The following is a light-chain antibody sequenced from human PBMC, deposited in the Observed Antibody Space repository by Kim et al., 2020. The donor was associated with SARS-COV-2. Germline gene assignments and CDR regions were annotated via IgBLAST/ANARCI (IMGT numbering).Light chain of an antibody. J-gene: IGLJ3*02. V-gene: IGLV4-69*01. CDR1: SGHSSSA. CDR3: QTWGTGIWV. Sequence: SVKRTCTLSSGHSSSAIAWHQQQPEKGPRYLMKLNSDGSHSKGDGIPDRFSGSSSGAERYLTISSLQSEDEADYYCQTWGTGIWVFGGGTQLTVL. CDR2: LNSDGSH.